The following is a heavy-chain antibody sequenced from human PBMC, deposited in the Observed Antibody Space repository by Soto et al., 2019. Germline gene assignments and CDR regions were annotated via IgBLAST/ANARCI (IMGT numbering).Heavy chain of an antibody. CDR3: AKEPFIVVVPAAMLNWFDP. V-gene: IGHV3-23*01. CDR2: ISGSGGST. CDR1: GFTFSSYA. J-gene: IGHJ5*02. D-gene: IGHD2-2*01. Sequence: GGSLRLSCAASGFTFSSYAMSWVRQAPGKGLEWVSAISGSGGSTYYADSVKGRFTISRDNSKNTLYLQMNSLRAEDTAVYYCAKEPFIVVVPAAMLNWFDPWGQGTLVTVSS.